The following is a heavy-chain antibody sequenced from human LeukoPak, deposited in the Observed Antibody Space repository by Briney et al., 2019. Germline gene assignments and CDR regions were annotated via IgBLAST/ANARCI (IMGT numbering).Heavy chain of an antibody. CDR2: IWYDGSNK. CDR1: GFTFSSCA. CDR3: AGGSGDYSPDF. Sequence: GGSLRLSCAASGFTFSSCAMHWVRQAPGKGLERVALIWYDGSNKYYADSVKGRFTISRDNVKNTLYLQMNSLRAEDTAVYYCAGGSGDYSPDFWGQGTLVTVSS. J-gene: IGHJ4*02. V-gene: IGHV3-33*01. D-gene: IGHD4-17*01.